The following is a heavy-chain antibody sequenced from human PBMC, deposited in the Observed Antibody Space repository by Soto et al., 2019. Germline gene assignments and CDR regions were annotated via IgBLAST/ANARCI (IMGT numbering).Heavy chain of an antibody. CDR3: ATLGHYDFWSGFRKGNWFDP. Sequence: QVQLQQWGAGLLKPSETVSLTCAVYGGSFIGYYGTWIRQPPGKGLEWIGEINHIGSTNYNPSLKSRVTISADTSKNQFSLRLSSVTAADTAVYYCATLGHYDFWSGFRKGNWFDPWGQGTLVTVSS. CDR2: INHIGST. V-gene: IGHV4-34*01. CDR1: GGSFIGYY. J-gene: IGHJ5*02. D-gene: IGHD3-3*01.